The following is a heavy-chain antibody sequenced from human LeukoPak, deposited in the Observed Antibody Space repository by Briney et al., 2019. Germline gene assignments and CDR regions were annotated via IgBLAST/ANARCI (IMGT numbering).Heavy chain of an antibody. CDR3: ARDRSWGSQCYFDY. J-gene: IGHJ4*02. CDR1: GFHFSTYG. Sequence: GGSLRLSCAASGFHFSTYGMHWVRQAPGKGLEWVGVIWYDGSNKIYAESVKGRFAISRDNSKNTLYLQMNSLRAEDTAVYYCARDRSWGSQCYFDYWGQGTLVTVSS. CDR2: IWYDGSNK. V-gene: IGHV3-33*01. D-gene: IGHD7-27*01.